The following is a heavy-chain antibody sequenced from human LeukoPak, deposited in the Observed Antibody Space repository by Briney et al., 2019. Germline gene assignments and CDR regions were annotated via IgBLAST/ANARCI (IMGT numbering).Heavy chain of an antibody. Sequence: PGGSLRLSCAASGFTFSSYEMNWVRQAPGKGLEWVSYISSSGSTIYYADSVKGRFTISRDNAKNTLYLQMNSLRAEDTAVYYCAKDGEVSGSWIYYGMDVWGQGTTVTVSS. CDR1: GFTFSSYE. CDR2: ISSSGSTI. CDR3: AKDGEVSGSWIYYGMDV. J-gene: IGHJ6*02. V-gene: IGHV3-48*03. D-gene: IGHD1-26*01.